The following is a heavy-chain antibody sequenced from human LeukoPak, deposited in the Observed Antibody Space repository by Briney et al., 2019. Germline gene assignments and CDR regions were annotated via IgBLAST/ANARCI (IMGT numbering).Heavy chain of an antibody. D-gene: IGHD3-9*01. Sequence: PSETLSLTCTVSGGSISSSSYYWGWIRQPPGKGLEWIGSIYYSGSTYYNPSLKSRVTISVDTFKNQFSLKLSSVTAADTAVYYCARQGDILTGWHPDYWGQGTLVTVSS. J-gene: IGHJ4*02. V-gene: IGHV4-39*01. CDR2: IYYSGST. CDR1: GGSISSSSYY. CDR3: ARQGDILTGWHPDY.